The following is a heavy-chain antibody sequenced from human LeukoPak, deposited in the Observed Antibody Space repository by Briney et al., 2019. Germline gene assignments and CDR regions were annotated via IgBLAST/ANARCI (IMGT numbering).Heavy chain of an antibody. CDR3: ARDAGNSGYGCDL. CDR1: KFTFSSYW. J-gene: IGHJ5*02. V-gene: IGHV3-7*01. CDR2: IKEDGSAK. Sequence: GGSLRLSCVASKFTFSSYWMSWVRQSPGKGLEWVANIKEDGSAKYYVDSVKGRFTISRDNARNSLYLQINNLRGEDTAIYYCARDAGNSGYGCDLWGQGTLVTVSS. D-gene: IGHD5-12*01.